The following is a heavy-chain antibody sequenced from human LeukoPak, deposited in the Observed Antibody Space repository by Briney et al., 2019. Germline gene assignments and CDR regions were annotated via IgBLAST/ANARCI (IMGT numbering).Heavy chain of an antibody. CDR2: IRYDGSNK. V-gene: IGHV3-30*02. J-gene: IGHJ3*02. CDR1: GFTFSSYG. CDR3: AKDPRGYSYGPGAFDI. D-gene: IGHD5-18*01. Sequence: GGSLRLSCAASGFTFSSYGTHRVRQAPGKGLEWVAFIRYDGSNKYYADSVKGRFTISRDNSKNTLYLQMNSLRAEDTAVYYCAKDPRGYSYGPGAFDIWGQGTMVTVSS.